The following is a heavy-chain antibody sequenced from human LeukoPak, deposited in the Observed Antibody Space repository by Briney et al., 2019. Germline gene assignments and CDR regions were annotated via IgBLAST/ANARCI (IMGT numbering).Heavy chain of an antibody. CDR3: ATPDSSGYYYLY. J-gene: IGHJ4*02. CDR1: GFTFSSYA. Sequence: GGSLRLSCAASGFTFSSYAMHWVRQAPGKGLEWVAVISYDGSNKYYADSVKGRFTISRDNAKNSLYLQMNSLRAEDTAVYYCATPDSSGYYYLYWGQGTLVTVSS. D-gene: IGHD3-22*01. V-gene: IGHV3-30*04. CDR2: ISYDGSNK.